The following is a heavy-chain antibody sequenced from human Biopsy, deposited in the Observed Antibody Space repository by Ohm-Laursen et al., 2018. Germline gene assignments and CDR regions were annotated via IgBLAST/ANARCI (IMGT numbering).Heavy chain of an antibody. CDR3: ARLGSGDYFPTFFDF. V-gene: IGHV4-31*03. CDR1: GDSINGGRYY. CDR2: IFYSANT. D-gene: IGHD5-12*01. Sequence: TLSLTCTVSGDSINGGRYYWNWIRHHPGKGLEWIGNIFYSANTYYNPSLKSRVTISVDTSKNQFSLKLSSVTAPDTAVYYCARLGSGDYFPTFFDFWGQGALVTGPS. J-gene: IGHJ4*02.